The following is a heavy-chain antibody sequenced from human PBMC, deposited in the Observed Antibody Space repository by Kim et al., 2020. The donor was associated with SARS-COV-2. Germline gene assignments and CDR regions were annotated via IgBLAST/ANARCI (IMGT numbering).Heavy chain of an antibody. Sequence: GGSLRLSCAASGFTFSSYGMHWVRQAPGKGLEWVAVIWYDGSNKYYADSVKGRFTISRDNSKNTLYLQMNSLRAEDTAVYYCARSALGTAMGPFDYWGQGTLVTVSS. CDR3: ARSALGTAMGPFDY. J-gene: IGHJ4*02. D-gene: IGHD5-18*01. CDR2: IWYDGSNK. CDR1: GFTFSSYG. V-gene: IGHV3-33*01.